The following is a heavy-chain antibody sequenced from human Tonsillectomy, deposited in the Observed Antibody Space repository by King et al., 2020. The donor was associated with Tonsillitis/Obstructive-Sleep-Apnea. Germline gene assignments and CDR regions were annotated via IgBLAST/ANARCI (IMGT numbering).Heavy chain of an antibody. J-gene: IGHJ6*03. CDR2: IYPGDSDT. D-gene: IGHD7-27*01. Sequence: VQLVESGAEVKKPGESLKISCKGSGYSFTSYWIGWVRQMPGKGLEWMGIIYPGDSDTRYSPSFQGQVTISADKSISTAYLQWSSLKASDTAMYYWARQGELGKDYYYYYYYMDVWGKGTTVTVSS. CDR1: GYSFTSYW. V-gene: IGHV5-51*01. CDR3: ARQGELGKDYYYYYYYMDV.